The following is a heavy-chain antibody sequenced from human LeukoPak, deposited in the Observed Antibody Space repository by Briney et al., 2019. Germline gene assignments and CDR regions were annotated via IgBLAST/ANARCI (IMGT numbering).Heavy chain of an antibody. CDR1: GYSFTSYY. CDR2: INPSGSST. Sequence: GASVKVSCKASGYSFTSYYMHWVRQAPGQGLEWMGLINPSGSSTTYAQRFQGRVTMTRDISTSTDYMGLTSLTSDDTAMYYCARDNSVGETAWWFDPWGQGTLVTVSS. CDR3: ARDNSVGETAWWFDP. D-gene: IGHD1-26*01. J-gene: IGHJ5*02. V-gene: IGHV1-46*01.